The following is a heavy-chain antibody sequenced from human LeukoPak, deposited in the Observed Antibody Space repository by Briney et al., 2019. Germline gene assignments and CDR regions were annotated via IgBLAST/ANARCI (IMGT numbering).Heavy chain of an antibody. CDR2: IQAKAYGGAT. CDR3: TRATPPRCSSSGCYLDY. V-gene: IGHV3-49*04. D-gene: IGHD2-2*01. J-gene: IGHJ4*02. Sequence: GGSLRLSCSTSGFTFGDYAMSWVRQAPGKGLEWVGFIQAKAYGGATKYAASVNGRFSISRDDSQSIANLQMNALKTEDTAVYYCTRATPPRCSSSGCYLDYWGQATLVTVSS. CDR1: GFTFGDYA.